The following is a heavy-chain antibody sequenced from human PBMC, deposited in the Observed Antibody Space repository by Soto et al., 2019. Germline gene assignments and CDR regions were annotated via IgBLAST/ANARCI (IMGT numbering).Heavy chain of an antibody. CDR2: ISSSSSYT. CDR3: ARDWFGEYNYYYYGMDV. D-gene: IGHD3-10*01. CDR1: GFTFSDYY. V-gene: IGHV3-11*06. Sequence: GGSLRLSCAASGFTFSDYYMSWIRQAPGKGLEWVSYISSSSSYTNYADSVKGRFTISRDNAKNSLYLQMNSLRAEDTAVYYCARDWFGEYNYYYYGMDVWGQGTTVTVSS. J-gene: IGHJ6*02.